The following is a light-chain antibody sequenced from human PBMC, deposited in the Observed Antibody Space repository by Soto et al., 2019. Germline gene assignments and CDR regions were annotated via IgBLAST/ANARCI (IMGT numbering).Light chain of an antibody. CDR1: QSVSSN. V-gene: IGKV3-15*01. J-gene: IGKJ4*01. Sequence: EIVMTQSPATLSVSPGERATLSCRASQSVSSNLAWYQQKPGQAPKLLISNTSTRVTGIPARFSGSGSGTEFTLTISSLQSEDFAVYYCQQYNDWPPLTFGGGTRVDIK. CDR2: NTS. CDR3: QQYNDWPPLT.